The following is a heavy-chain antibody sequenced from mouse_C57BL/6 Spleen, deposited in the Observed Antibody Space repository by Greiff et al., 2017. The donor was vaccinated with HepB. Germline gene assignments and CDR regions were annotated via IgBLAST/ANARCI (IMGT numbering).Heavy chain of an antibody. CDR2: ISSGSSTI. V-gene: IGHV5-17*01. J-gene: IGHJ1*03. D-gene: IGHD1-2*01. CDR1: GFTFSDYG. Sequence: EVMLVESGGGLVKPGGSLKLSCAASGFTFSDYGMHWVRQAPEKGLEWVAYISSGSSTIYYADTVKGRFTISRDNAKNTLFLQMTSLRSEDTAMYYCAKQKALLRYFDVWGTGTTVTVSS. CDR3: AKQKALLRYFDV.